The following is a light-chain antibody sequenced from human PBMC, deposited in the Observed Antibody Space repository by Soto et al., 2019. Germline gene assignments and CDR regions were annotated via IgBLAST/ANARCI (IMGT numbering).Light chain of an antibody. Sequence: EIVMTQSPVTLSVSPGETVTLSCRASQSLRSNLAWYQQNPGQTPRLLIYSASISAAATPARFSGSGAGTNFSLTISSLQSEDFAVYYCQQHDKLPPAFGQGTKVDLK. CDR1: QSLRSN. V-gene: IGKV3-15*01. CDR3: QQHDKLPPA. CDR2: SAS. J-gene: IGKJ1*01.